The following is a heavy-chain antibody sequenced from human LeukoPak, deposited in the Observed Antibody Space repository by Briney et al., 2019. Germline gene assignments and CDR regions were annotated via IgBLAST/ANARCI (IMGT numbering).Heavy chain of an antibody. V-gene: IGHV3-48*03. CDR3: ARVPRWYVIDY. CDR1: GFTFSSYE. Sequence: PGGSLRLSCAASGFTFSSYEMKRVRQAPGKGLEWVSYISSSGSTIYYAGSVKGRFTISRDNAKNSLYLQMNSLRAEDTAVYYCARVPRWYVIDYWGQGTLVTVSS. CDR2: ISSSGSTI. J-gene: IGHJ4*02. D-gene: IGHD4-23*01.